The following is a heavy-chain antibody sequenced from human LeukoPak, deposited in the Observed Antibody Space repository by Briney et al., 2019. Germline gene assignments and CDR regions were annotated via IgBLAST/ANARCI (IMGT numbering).Heavy chain of an antibody. CDR3: ARSRGRAAAGNFDY. CDR2: INPNSGGT. J-gene: IGHJ4*02. V-gene: IGHV1-2*02. D-gene: IGHD6-13*01. Sequence: ASVKVSCKASGYTFTGYYMHWVRQAPGQGLEWMGWINPNSGGTKYAQKFQGRVTMTRDTSISTAYMELSRLRSDDTAVYYCARSRGRAAAGNFDYWGQGTLVTVSS. CDR1: GYTFTGYY.